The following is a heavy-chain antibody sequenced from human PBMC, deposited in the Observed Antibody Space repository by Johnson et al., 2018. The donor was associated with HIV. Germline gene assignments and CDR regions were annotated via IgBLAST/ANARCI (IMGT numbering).Heavy chain of an antibody. CDR2: IYSGGST. CDR1: KLMFSDYA. J-gene: IGHJ3*02. D-gene: IGHD1-14*01. CDR3: ARGWVTGPFDAFDI. V-gene: IGHV3-NL1*01. Sequence: VESGGGVVQPGGSLRLSCVASKLMFSDYAMHWVRQVPGKGLEWVSVIYSGGSTYYADSVKGRFTISRDNSKNTLYLQLGSLRTDDMAVYYCARGWVTGPFDAFDIWDQGTTVTVSS.